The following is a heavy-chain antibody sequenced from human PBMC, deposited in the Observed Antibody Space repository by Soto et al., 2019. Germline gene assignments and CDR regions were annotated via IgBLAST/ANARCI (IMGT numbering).Heavy chain of an antibody. CDR2: ISSSSSYI. CDR3: ARVVVPAAIAGEYGMDV. V-gene: IGHV3-21*01. J-gene: IGHJ6*02. CDR1: GFTFSSYS. Sequence: GGSLRLSCAASGFTFSSYSMNWVRQAPGKGLEWVSSISSSSSYIYYADSVKGRFTISRDNAKNSLYLQMNSLRAEDTAVYYCARVVVPAAIAGEYGMDVWGQGTTVTVSS. D-gene: IGHD2-2*02.